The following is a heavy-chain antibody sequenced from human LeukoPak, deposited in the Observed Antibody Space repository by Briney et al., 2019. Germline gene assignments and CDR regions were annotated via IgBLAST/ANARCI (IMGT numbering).Heavy chain of an antibody. CDR3: ARARQMTTRPDYYYYMDV. Sequence: ASVKVSCKASGYTFTGYYMHWVRQAPGQGLEWMGRINPNSGGTNYAQKFQGRVAMTRDTSISTAYMELSRLRSDDTAVYYCARARQMTTRPDYYYYMDVWGKGTTVTVSS. CDR1: GYTFTGYY. D-gene: IGHD4-11*01. J-gene: IGHJ6*03. V-gene: IGHV1-2*06. CDR2: INPNSGGT.